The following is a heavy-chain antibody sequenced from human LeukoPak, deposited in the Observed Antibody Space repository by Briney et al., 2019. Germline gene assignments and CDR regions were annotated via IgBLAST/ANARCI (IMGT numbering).Heavy chain of an antibody. Sequence: SVKVSCKASGYTFTGYYMHWVRQAPGQGLEWMGGIIPIFGTANYAQKFQGRVTITADESTSTAYMELSSLRSEDTAVYYCAREGLGYSYGSSFDYWGQGTLVTVSS. V-gene: IGHV1-69*13. J-gene: IGHJ4*02. CDR1: GYTFTGYY. D-gene: IGHD5-18*01. CDR3: AREGLGYSYGSSFDY. CDR2: IIPIFGTA.